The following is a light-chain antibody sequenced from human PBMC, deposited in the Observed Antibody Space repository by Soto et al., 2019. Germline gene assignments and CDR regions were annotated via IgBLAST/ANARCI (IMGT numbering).Light chain of an antibody. CDR3: AAWDSPDYV. V-gene: IGLV1-51*02. Sequence: QSVLTQPPPASSPPGQMLTLPCSGSSSNIGNNYVSWYQQFPGTAPILLIYEDNVRPSGIPDRFSGSKSGTSATLGIIGLQTGDEADYYCAAWDSPDYVFGTGTKVTVL. CDR1: SSNIGNNY. CDR2: EDN. J-gene: IGLJ1*01.